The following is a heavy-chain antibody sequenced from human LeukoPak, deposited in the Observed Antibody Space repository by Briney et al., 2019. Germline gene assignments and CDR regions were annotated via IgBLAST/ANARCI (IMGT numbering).Heavy chain of an antibody. V-gene: IGHV4-59*01. Sequence: SETLSLTCTVSGGSISSYYWSWIRQPPGKGLEWIGYIYYSGSTNYNPSLKSRVTISVDTSKNQFSLKLGSVTAADTAVYYCARRRGYSYGYGYWGQGTLVTVSS. CDR2: IYYSGST. D-gene: IGHD5-18*01. J-gene: IGHJ4*02. CDR1: GGSISSYY. CDR3: ARRRGYSYGYGY.